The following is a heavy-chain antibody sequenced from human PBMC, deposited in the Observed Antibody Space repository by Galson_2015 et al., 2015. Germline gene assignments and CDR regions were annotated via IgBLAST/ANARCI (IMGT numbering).Heavy chain of an antibody. J-gene: IGHJ3*01. D-gene: IGHD6-6*01. Sequence: SLRLSCAASGFTFSSYAVSWVRQAPGRGLEWVAIISGSGGNTYYADSVKGRFTISRDNSKNTLYLQMNSLRAEDTAVYYCAKESAARGASEFWGQGTMVTVSS. CDR1: GFTFSSYA. CDR2: ISGSGGNT. V-gene: IGHV3-23*01. CDR3: AKESAARGASEF.